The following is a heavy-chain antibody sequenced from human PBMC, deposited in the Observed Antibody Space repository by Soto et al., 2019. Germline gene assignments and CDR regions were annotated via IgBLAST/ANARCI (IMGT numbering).Heavy chain of an antibody. CDR1: GYTFTSYG. J-gene: IGHJ6*03. V-gene: IGHV1-18*01. CDR2: ISAYNGNT. D-gene: IGHD3-3*01. Sequence: ASVKVSCKASGYTFTSYGISWGRQAPGQGLEWMGWISAYNGNTNYAQKLQGRVTMTTDTSTSTAYMELRSLRSDDTAVYYCARGQYDFWSGYPYYYYYYMDVWGKGTTVTVSS. CDR3: ARGQYDFWSGYPYYYYYYMDV.